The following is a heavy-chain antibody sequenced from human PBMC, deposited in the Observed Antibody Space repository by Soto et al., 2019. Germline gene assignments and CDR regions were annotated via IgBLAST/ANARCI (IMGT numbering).Heavy chain of an antibody. CDR2: ISYDGNNK. CDR3: ARDSLVAVVDS. CDR1: GFTFNTYA. Sequence: VQLVESGGGVVQPGRSLRLSCAASGFTFNTYAMHWVRQAPGKGLEWVTLISYDGNNKYYADSVKGRFTISRDNSKNTLYLQMNSLRVEDTAVYYCARDSLVAVVDSWGQGTLVTVSS. J-gene: IGHJ4*02. D-gene: IGHD2-15*01. V-gene: IGHV3-30-3*01.